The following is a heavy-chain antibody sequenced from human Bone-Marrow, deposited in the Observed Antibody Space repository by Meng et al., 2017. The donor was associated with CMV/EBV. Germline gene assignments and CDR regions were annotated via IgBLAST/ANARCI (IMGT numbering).Heavy chain of an antibody. J-gene: IGHJ4*02. Sequence: GGSLRLSCAASGFTFDDYAMHWVRQAPGKGLEWVSGISWNSGSKGYADSVKGRFTISRDNAKNSLYLQMNSLRAEDTALYYCAKELTLLRSLDYWGQGTLVTVSS. CDR1: GFTFDDYA. V-gene: IGHV3-9*01. D-gene: IGHD3-3*01. CDR2: ISWNSGSK. CDR3: AKELTLLRSLDY.